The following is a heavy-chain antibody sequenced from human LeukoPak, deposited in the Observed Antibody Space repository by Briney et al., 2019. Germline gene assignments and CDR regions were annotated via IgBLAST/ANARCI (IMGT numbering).Heavy chain of an antibody. Sequence: GGSLRLSCAASGFTFSSYGMHWVRQAPGKGLEWVAFIRYDGSNKYYADSVKGRFTISRDNSKNTLYLQMNSLRAEDTAVYYCVKDREGYSYGYSYFDYWGQGTLVTVSS. CDR1: GFTFSSYG. D-gene: IGHD5-18*01. V-gene: IGHV3-30*02. CDR3: VKDREGYSYGYSYFDY. J-gene: IGHJ4*02. CDR2: IRYDGSNK.